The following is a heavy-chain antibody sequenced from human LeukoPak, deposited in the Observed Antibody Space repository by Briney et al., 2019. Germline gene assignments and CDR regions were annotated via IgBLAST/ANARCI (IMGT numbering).Heavy chain of an antibody. D-gene: IGHD6-13*01. J-gene: IGHJ4*02. CDR3: ARHISTAGALAVDY. CDR2: FYYGGST. Sequence: SETLSLICTVSGDSISSSTNYWAWIRRPPGKGLEWIETFYYGGSTYHNPTLKSRVTVSVDTSKNQFSLKVSSVTAADTAVYYCARHISTAGALAVDYWGQGTLVTVSS. CDR1: GDSISSSTNY. V-gene: IGHV4-39*01.